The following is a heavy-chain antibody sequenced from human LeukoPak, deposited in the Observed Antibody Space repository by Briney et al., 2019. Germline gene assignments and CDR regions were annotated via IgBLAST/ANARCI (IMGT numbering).Heavy chain of an antibody. V-gene: IGHV3-30*02. Sequence: GGSLRLSCAASGFTFDDYGMHWVRQAPGKGLEWVAFIRYDGSNKYYADSVKGRFTISRDNSKNTLYLQMNSLGAEDTAVYYCAKDLGGAFDIWGQGTMVTVSS. D-gene: IGHD3-16*01. CDR2: IRYDGSNK. CDR3: AKDLGGAFDI. J-gene: IGHJ3*02. CDR1: GFTFDDYG.